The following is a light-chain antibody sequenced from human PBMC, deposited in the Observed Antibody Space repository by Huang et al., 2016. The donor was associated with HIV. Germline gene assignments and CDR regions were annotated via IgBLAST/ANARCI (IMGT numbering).Light chain of an antibody. CDR2: AAS. CDR1: QGIRND. J-gene: IGKJ1*01. V-gene: IGKV1-6*01. Sequence: AIQMTQSPASLSAYVGDRVAITCRSSQGIRNDLGWDQQRLGKAPKLLVSAASHIQSVVPSRFSGMWSGTQFTLTISSLQPEDFATYYCLQTYTSPWTFGQGTKVEI. CDR3: LQTYTSPWT.